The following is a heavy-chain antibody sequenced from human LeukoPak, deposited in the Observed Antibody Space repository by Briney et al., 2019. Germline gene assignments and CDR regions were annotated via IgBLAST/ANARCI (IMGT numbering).Heavy chain of an antibody. V-gene: IGHV4-61*02. Sequence: SETLSLTCTVSGGSFSSGLYYWTWIRQPAGKGLEWIGRIYISGSTNYNPSLKSRVTISRDTSKNEFSLKLSSVTAADTAVYYCARDSRRDGYNLDYWGQGILVTVFS. CDR3: ARDSRRDGYNLDY. J-gene: IGHJ4*02. CDR1: GGSFSSGLYY. CDR2: IYISGST. D-gene: IGHD5-24*01.